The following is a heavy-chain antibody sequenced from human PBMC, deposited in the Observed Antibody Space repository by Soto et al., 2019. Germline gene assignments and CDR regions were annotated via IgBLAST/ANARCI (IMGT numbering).Heavy chain of an antibody. CDR2: ITGGEERT. D-gene: IGHD4-17*01. Sequence: EVQLLESGGGLVQPGGSLRLSCAASGFPFSSYAKGWVRQAPGKGLEWISSITGGEERTYYADPVKGRFTISRDNSKNTLYLQMNSLTAEDTAFYFCAKIPVMTTVTHYFDSWGQGILVTVSS. CDR1: GFPFSSYA. J-gene: IGHJ4*02. V-gene: IGHV3-23*01. CDR3: AKIPVMTTVTHYFDS.